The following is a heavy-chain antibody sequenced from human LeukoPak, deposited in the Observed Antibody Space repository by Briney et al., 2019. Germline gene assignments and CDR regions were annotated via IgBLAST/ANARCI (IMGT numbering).Heavy chain of an antibody. V-gene: IGHV3-48*01. CDR1: GFTFSNYS. D-gene: IGHD4-17*01. CDR2: ISRSSSII. Sequence: PGGSLRLSCAASGFTFSNYSMNWVRQAPGKGLEWVSYISRSSSIIYYADSVKGRFTISGDNAKNSLFLQMNSLRAEDTAVYYCAREKDYGDSAFDIWGQGTMVTVSS. J-gene: IGHJ3*02. CDR3: AREKDYGDSAFDI.